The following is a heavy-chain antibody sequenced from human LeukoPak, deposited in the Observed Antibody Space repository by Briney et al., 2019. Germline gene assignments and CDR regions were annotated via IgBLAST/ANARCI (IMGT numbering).Heavy chain of an antibody. D-gene: IGHD1-26*01. CDR2: ISYDGSNK. CDR3: ARDLQSYSGSYQTLLY. Sequence: GGSLRLSCAASGFTFSSYAMHWVRQAPGKGLEWVAGISYDGSNKYYADSVKGRFTISRDNSKNTLYLQMYSLRAEDTAVYYCARDLQSYSGSYQTLLYWGQGTLVTVSS. J-gene: IGHJ4*02. V-gene: IGHV3-30*04. CDR1: GFTFSSYA.